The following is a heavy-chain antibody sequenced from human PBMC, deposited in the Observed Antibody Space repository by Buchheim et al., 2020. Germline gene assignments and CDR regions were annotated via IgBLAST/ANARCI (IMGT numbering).Heavy chain of an antibody. D-gene: IGHD1-7*01. CDR2: INHSGST. V-gene: IGHV4-34*01. CDR1: GGSFSGYY. Sequence: QVQLQQWGAGLLKPSETLSLTCAVYGGSFSGYYWSWIRQPPGKGLEWIGEINHSGSTNYNPSLKSRVTISVDTSKNQVSLKLGSVTAADTAVYYCAGNNWNFSPYYYYGMDVWGQGTT. J-gene: IGHJ6*02. CDR3: AGNNWNFSPYYYYGMDV.